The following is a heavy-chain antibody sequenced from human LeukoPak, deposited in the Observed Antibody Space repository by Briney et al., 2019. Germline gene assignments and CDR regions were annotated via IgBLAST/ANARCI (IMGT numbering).Heavy chain of an antibody. Sequence: ASVKVSCKASGYTFTSYDINWVRQATGQGLEWMGWMNPNNGNTGYAQKFQGRVSITRNNSISTAYMELSSLRSEDTAVYYCARVRIRGYNWFDPWGQGTLVTVSS. J-gene: IGHJ5*02. CDR3: ARVRIRGYNWFDP. V-gene: IGHV1-8*03. CDR2: MNPNNGNT. CDR1: GYTFTSYD. D-gene: IGHD1-14*01.